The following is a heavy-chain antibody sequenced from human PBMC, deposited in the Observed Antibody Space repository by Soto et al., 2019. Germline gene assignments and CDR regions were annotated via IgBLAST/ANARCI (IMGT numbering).Heavy chain of an antibody. CDR3: ARESHDILTGPPWVWYFDL. Sequence: QVQLQQWGAGPLRPLETLSLTCGVSGGSFSGYYWAWIRQSPGKGLEWIGEINERGSINYRPSMKSRVSISVDTSKNHYSLNLRSVTAADTAVYYCARESHDILTGPPWVWYFDLWGRGTLVTVSS. CDR1: GGSFSGYY. D-gene: IGHD3-9*01. V-gene: IGHV4-34*01. CDR2: INERGSI. J-gene: IGHJ2*01.